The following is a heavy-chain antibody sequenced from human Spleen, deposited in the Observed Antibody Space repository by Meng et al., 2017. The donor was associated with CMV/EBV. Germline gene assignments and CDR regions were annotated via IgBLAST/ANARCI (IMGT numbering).Heavy chain of an antibody. V-gene: IGHV3-23*03. Sequence: GGSLRLSCAGVGFTLSSYAMSWVRQPPGKGLECVSIIYSGGTSTDYADSVKGRFTISRDNSKNTLYLQMSSLRADDTAVYYCAKGGPAAPDPRYFQHWGQGTLVTVSS. CDR1: GFTLSSYA. CDR3: AKGGPAAPDPRYFQH. CDR2: IYSGGTST. J-gene: IGHJ1*01. D-gene: IGHD2-2*01.